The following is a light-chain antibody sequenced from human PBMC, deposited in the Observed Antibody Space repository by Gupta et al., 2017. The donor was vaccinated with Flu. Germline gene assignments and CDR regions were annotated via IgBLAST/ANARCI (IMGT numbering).Light chain of an antibody. CDR3: HQYGSSPWT. J-gene: IGKJ1*01. Sequence: EIVLTPSPGTLSLSPGERATLSCRASQNVSSRYFAWYQQKPGQPPRLLMYGGSSRANGIPDRFTGRGSGTDLTLTISRLEPEDFAVYYCHQYGSSPWTFGQGTKVEI. CDR1: QNVSSRY. V-gene: IGKV3-20*01. CDR2: GGS.